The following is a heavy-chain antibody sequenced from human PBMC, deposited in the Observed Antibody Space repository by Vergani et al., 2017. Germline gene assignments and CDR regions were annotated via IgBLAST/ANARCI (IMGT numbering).Heavy chain of an antibody. CDR2: IYYSGST. D-gene: IGHD1-26*01. J-gene: IGHJ3*02. V-gene: IGHV4-39*01. Sequence: QLQLQESGPGLVKPSETLSLTCTVSGGSISSSSYYWGWIRQPPGKGLEWIGSIYYSGSTYYNPSLKSRATISVDTSKNQFSLKLSSVTAADTAVYYCARGRGIVGATYDAFDIWGQGTMVTVSS. CDR1: GGSISSSSYY. CDR3: ARGRGIVGATYDAFDI.